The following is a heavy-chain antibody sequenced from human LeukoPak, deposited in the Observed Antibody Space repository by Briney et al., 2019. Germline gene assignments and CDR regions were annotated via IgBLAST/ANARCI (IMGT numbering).Heavy chain of an antibody. V-gene: IGHV1-8*01. D-gene: IGHD2-21*02. CDR3: ARRLKRGGDCSPFDP. Sequence: GASVKVSCKASGYTFTSYDINWVRQATGQGLEWIGWMNPNSGNTGYAQKFQGRVTMTRNTSISTAYMELSSLRSEDTAVYYCARRLKRGGDCSPFDPWGQGTLVTVSS. CDR2: MNPNSGNT. CDR1: GYTFTSYD. J-gene: IGHJ5*02.